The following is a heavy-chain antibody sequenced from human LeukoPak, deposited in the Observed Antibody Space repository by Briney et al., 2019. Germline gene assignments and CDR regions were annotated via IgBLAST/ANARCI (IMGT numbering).Heavy chain of an antibody. CDR1: GGSISSYY. D-gene: IGHD5-24*01. CDR2: IYYSGST. Sequence: SETLSLTCTVSGGSISSYYWSWIRQPPGKGLEWIGHIYYSGSTNYNPSLKSRATISVDTSKNQFSLKLSSVTAADTAVYYCARDRRNFQHWGQGTLVTVSS. J-gene: IGHJ1*01. CDR3: ARDRRNFQH. V-gene: IGHV4-59*01.